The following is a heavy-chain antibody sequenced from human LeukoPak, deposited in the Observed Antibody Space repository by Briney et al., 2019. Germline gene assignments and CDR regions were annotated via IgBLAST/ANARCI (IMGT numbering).Heavy chain of an antibody. CDR1: GFTFSSYW. CDR2: IKQDGSEK. D-gene: IGHD2-2*01. J-gene: IGHJ4*02. CDR3: ARGESVAMGSIDY. V-gene: IGHV3-7*04. Sequence: GGSLRLSCAASGFTFSSYWMSWVRQAPGKGLEWVANIKQDGSEKYYVDSVKGRFTISRDNSKNTLFLQMDSMTTEDSAVYFCARGESVAMGSIDYWGQGTLVTVSS.